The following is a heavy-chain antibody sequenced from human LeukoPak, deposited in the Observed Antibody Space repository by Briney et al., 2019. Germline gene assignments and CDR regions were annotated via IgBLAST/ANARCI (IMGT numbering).Heavy chain of an antibody. CDR2: ISWNSGSI. V-gene: IGHV3-9*01. D-gene: IGHD6-13*01. CDR1: GFTFDDYA. CDR3: AKVAVSSSWTLQYYFDY. Sequence: GRSLRLSCAASGFTFDDYAMHWVRQAPGKGLEWVSGISWNSGSIGYADSVKGRFTISRDNAKNSLYLQMNSLRAEDTALYYCAKVAVSSSWTLQYYFDYWGQGTLVTVSS. J-gene: IGHJ4*02.